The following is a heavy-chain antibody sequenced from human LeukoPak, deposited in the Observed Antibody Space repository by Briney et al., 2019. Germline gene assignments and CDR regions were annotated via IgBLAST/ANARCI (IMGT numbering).Heavy chain of an antibody. CDR1: GFTFSDYY. D-gene: IGHD6-13*01. Sequence: GGSLRLSCSASGFTFSDYYMSWIRQAPGKGLEWVSYISSSGSTIYYGDSVKGRFTISRDNSKNTLYLQMNSLRADDTAVYYCAKDGGTGDSSSWFYWGQGTLVTVSS. V-gene: IGHV3-11*01. J-gene: IGHJ4*02. CDR2: ISSSGSTI. CDR3: AKDGGTGDSSSWFY.